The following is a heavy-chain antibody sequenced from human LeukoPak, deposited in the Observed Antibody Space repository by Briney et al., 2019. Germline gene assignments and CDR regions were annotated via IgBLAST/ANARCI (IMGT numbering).Heavy chain of an antibody. Sequence: GGSLRLSCAASGFIFSSYWMTWVRQAPGKGLEWVASIKQDGSEKYVDSVKGRFTISRDNAKNSLYLQMNSLRAEDTAVFYCARDLVTPIDYCGQGTLVTVSS. CDR1: GFIFSSYW. V-gene: IGHV3-7*03. CDR2: IKQDGSEK. D-gene: IGHD2-21*02. CDR3: ARDLVTPIDY. J-gene: IGHJ4*02.